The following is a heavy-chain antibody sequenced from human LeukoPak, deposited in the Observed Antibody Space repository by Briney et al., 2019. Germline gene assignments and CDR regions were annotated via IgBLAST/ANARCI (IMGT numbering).Heavy chain of an antibody. J-gene: IGHJ6*02. V-gene: IGHV3-33*01. D-gene: IGHD3-22*01. CDR2: IWYDGSNK. Sequence: GGSLRLSCAASGFTFSSYGMHWVRQAPGKGLEWVAVIWYDGSNKYYADSVKGRFTISRDNSKNTLYLQMNSLRAEDTAVYYCARVLLPLYGMDVWGQGTTVTVSS. CDR3: ARVLLPLYGMDV. CDR1: GFTFSSYG.